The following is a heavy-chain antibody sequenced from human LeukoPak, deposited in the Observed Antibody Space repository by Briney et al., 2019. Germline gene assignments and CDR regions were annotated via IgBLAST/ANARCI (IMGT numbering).Heavy chain of an antibody. D-gene: IGHD2-8*01. CDR2: ISISGGST. Sequence: GGSLRLSCAASGFTFSSYAMSCVRQAPGKGLEWVSGISISGGSTHYADSVKGRFTISRDNSKNTLYLQMNSLRAEDTAVYFCAKGGNGYCTNGVCSPRVVAAIDYWGQGTLVSVS. J-gene: IGHJ4*02. CDR1: GFTFSSYA. V-gene: IGHV3-23*01. CDR3: AKGGNGYCTNGVCSPRVVAAIDY.